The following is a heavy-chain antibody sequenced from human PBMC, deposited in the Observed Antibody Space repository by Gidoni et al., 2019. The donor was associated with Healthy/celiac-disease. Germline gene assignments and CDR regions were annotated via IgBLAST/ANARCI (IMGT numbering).Heavy chain of an antibody. Sequence: QLQLQESGPGLVKPSEPLSLTCTVSGGSIISSSYYWGWIRQPPGKGLEWIGSIYYSGSTYYNPSLKSRVTISVDTSKNQFSLKLSSVTAADTAVYYCAGDFGVVYRGGYDYWGQGTLVTVSS. CDR2: IYYSGST. V-gene: IGHV4-39*01. J-gene: IGHJ4*02. CDR3: AGDFGVVYRGGYDY. D-gene: IGHD3-3*01. CDR1: GGSIISSSYY.